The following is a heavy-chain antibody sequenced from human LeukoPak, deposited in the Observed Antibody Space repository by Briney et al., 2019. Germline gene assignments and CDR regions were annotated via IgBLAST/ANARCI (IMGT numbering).Heavy chain of an antibody. CDR3: AKGRIQLWSPLGY. CDR1: GFPFSSYA. D-gene: IGHD5-18*01. CDR2: ISGSGGST. J-gene: IGHJ4*02. V-gene: IGHV3-23*01. Sequence: GGSLRLSCAASGFPFSSYAMSGVRKAPGRGLEWVSAISGSGGSTYYADSVKGRFTISRDNSKNTLYLQMNSLRAEDTAVYYCAKGRIQLWSPLGYWGQGTLVTVSS.